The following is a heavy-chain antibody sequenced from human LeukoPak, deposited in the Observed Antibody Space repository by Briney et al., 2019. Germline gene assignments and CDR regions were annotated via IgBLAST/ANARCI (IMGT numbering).Heavy chain of an antibody. CDR2: ISGSGAST. J-gene: IGHJ4*02. D-gene: IGHD6-19*01. Sequence: GGSLRLSCAASGFTFSSYAMSWVRQAPGKGLERVSAISGSGASTYYADSVKGRFTISRDNSKNTLYLQMNSLRAEDTAVYYCAKYSSGWYNYFEYWGQGTLVTVSS. CDR3: AKYSSGWYNYFEY. CDR1: GFTFSSYA. V-gene: IGHV3-23*01.